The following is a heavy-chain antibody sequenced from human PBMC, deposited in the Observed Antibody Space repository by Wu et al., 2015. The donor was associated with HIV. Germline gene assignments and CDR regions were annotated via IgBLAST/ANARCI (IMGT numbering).Heavy chain of an antibody. CDR3: ASGPERVNILKGQSPERASRWYFDL. J-gene: IGHJ2*01. CDR2: INPNSGGT. CDR1: GYTFTGYY. V-gene: IGHV1-2*02. D-gene: IGHD2/OR15-2a*01. Sequence: QLVQSGAEVKKPGASVKVSCKASGYTFTGYYMHWVRQAPGQGLEWMGWINPNSGGTNYAQKFQGRVTMTRDTSISTAYMGLSRLRSDDTAVYYCASGPERVNILKGQSPERASRWYFDLWGRGTLVTVSS.